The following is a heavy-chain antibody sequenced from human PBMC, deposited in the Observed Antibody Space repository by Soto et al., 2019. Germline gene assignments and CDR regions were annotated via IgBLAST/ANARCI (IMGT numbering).Heavy chain of an antibody. CDR1: GFSFSSYS. V-gene: IGHV3-21*01. CDR3: ARGYSSGLRTDAFDI. Sequence: GGSLRLSCAASGFSFSSYSMNWVRQAPGKGLEWVSSISSSSSYIYYADSVKGRFTISRDNAKNSLYLQMNSLRAEDTAVYYCARGYSSGLRTDAFDIWGQGTMVTVSS. J-gene: IGHJ3*02. CDR2: ISSSSSYI. D-gene: IGHD6-19*01.